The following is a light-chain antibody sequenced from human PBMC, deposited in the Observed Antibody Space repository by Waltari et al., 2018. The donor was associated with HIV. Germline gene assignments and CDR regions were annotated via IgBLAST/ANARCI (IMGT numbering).Light chain of an antibody. CDR2: GHS. Sequence: QSVLTQPPSVSGAPGPRVTIYRTGTSSNIGASNPAHWYQHFPGRAPKLLIYGHSNRASGVPGRFSGSRSGASASLAITGLRAEDEADYYCQSYDSSLSVVFGGGTTLTVL. CDR1: SSNIGASNP. CDR3: QSYDSSLSVV. V-gene: IGLV1-40*03. J-gene: IGLJ2*01.